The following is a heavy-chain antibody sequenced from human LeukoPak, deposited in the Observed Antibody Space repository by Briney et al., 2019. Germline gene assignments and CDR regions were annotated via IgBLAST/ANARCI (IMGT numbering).Heavy chain of an antibody. J-gene: IGHJ4*02. Sequence: GGSLRLSCAASGFTFNSYWMHWVRQAPGKGLEWVANIRQDEGEKYYVASVKGRFTISRDNAKNSLYLQMSSLRAEDTAVYYCARDWEVWGQGTLVTVSS. CDR3: ARDWEV. CDR2: IRQDEGEK. V-gene: IGHV3-7*01. D-gene: IGHD1-26*01. CDR1: GFTFNSYW.